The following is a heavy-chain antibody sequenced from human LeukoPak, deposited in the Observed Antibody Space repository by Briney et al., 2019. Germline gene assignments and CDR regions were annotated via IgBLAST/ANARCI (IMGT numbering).Heavy chain of an antibody. D-gene: IGHD3-22*01. CDR3: ASFQYYYDSSGYNYYGMDV. CDR2: MNPNSGNT. J-gene: IGHJ6*02. Sequence: ASVKVSCKASGYTFTSYDINWVRQATGQGLEWMGWMNPNSGNTGYAQKFQGRVTMTRNTSISTAYMELSSLRSEDTGVYYCASFQYYYDSSGYNYYGMDVWGQGTTVTVSS. V-gene: IGHV1-8*01. CDR1: GYTFTSYD.